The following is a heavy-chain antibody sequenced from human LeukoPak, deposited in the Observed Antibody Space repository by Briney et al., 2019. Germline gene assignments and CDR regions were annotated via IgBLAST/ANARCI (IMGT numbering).Heavy chain of an antibody. J-gene: IGHJ4*02. Sequence: GASVTVSCKASGYTFPSYFMHWVRQAPGQGLEWMGLINPAGGSTTYAQKFQGRVTMTRDTSTSTVYMEMSSLRSDDTAVYYCARTERYSSSWYPAFDYWGQGTLVTVSS. CDR1: GYTFPSYF. V-gene: IGHV1-46*01. CDR3: ARTERYSSSWYPAFDY. D-gene: IGHD6-13*01. CDR2: INPAGGST.